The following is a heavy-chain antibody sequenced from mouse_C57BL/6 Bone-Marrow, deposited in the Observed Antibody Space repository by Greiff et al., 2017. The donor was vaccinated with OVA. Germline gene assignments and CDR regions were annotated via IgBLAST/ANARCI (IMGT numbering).Heavy chain of an antibody. V-gene: IGHV1-82*01. CDR2: IYPGDGDT. CDR1: GYAFSSSW. J-gene: IGHJ2*01. CDR3: ARWGYYFDY. Sequence: VQLVESGPELVKPGASVKISCKASGYAFSSSWMNWVKQRPGKGLEWIGRIYPGDGDTNYNGKVKGKATLTADKSSSTAYMQLSSLTSEDSAVYFCARWGYYFDYWGQGTTLTVSS.